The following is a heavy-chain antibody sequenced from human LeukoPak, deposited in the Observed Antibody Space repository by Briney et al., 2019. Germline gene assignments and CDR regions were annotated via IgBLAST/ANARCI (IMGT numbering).Heavy chain of an antibody. CDR2: TKNKANNYNT. CDR3: ARVARFDSIDY. D-gene: IGHD3-9*01. CDR1: GFTFSDHY. J-gene: IGHJ4*02. Sequence: GGSLRLSCAASGFTFSDHYMDWVRQAPGKGLEWVGRTKNKANNYNTEYAASVKGRFIISRDDSKNSLFLQMNSLKTEDTAVYYCARVARFDSIDYWGQGTLVTVSS. V-gene: IGHV3-72*01.